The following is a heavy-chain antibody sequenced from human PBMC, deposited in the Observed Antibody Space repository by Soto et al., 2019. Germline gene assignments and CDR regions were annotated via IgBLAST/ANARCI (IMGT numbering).Heavy chain of an antibody. Sequence: SETLSLTCTASGASISGFYWSWIRKSAGKGLEWIGRIYATGTTDYNPSLKSRVMMSVDTSKKQFSLKLRSVTAADTAVYYCVRDGTKTLRDWFDTWGQGISATVSS. CDR2: IYATGTT. D-gene: IGHD3-16*01. J-gene: IGHJ5*02. CDR3: VRDGTKTLRDWFDT. V-gene: IGHV4-4*07. CDR1: GASISGFY.